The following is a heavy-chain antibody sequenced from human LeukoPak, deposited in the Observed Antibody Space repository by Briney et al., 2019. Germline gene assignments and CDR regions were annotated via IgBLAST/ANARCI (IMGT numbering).Heavy chain of an antibody. J-gene: IGHJ4*02. D-gene: IGHD5-12*01. CDR2: IRNKANSYST. Sequence: GGSLRLSCAGSGFTLSDHYMDWVRQPPGKGPEWVGRIRNKANSYSTEYAASVRGRFTVSRDDSENSLFLQMNSLKPEDTAVYYCASCGYDYRFFENWGQGTLVTVSS. CDR1: GFTLSDHY. V-gene: IGHV3-72*01. CDR3: ASCGYDYRFFEN.